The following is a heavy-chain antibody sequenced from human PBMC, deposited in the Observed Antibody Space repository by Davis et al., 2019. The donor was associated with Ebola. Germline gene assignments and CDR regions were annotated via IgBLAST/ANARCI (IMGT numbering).Heavy chain of an antibody. CDR1: GYTFTGYY. Sequence: SVKVSCKASGYTFTGYYMHWVRQAPGQGLEWMGGIIPIFGTANYAQKFQGRVTITADESTSTAYMELSSLRSEDTAVYYCARDRRYTGIAAAGTDWRGDYYYGMDVWGQGTTVTVSS. CDR3: ARDRRYTGIAAAGTDWRGDYYYGMDV. V-gene: IGHV1-69*13. J-gene: IGHJ6*02. CDR2: IIPIFGTA. D-gene: IGHD6-13*01.